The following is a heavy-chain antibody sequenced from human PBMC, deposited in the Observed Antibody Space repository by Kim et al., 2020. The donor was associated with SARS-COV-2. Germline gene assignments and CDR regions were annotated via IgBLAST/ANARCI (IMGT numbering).Heavy chain of an antibody. V-gene: IGHV3-49*04. CDR1: GFTFDEYA. J-gene: IGHJ4*02. CDR3: TRDERKVGKRGHGDY. CDR2: IRAKTYGGTP. Sequence: GGSLRLSCTTSGFTFDEYAMTWVRQTPGKGLEWLGYIRAKTYGGTPDHAASVKGRFTISRDDSKNIVYLQLDSLKSEDTGSYYCTRDERKVGKRGHGDYWGQGILVTVSS. D-gene: IGHD2-2*01.